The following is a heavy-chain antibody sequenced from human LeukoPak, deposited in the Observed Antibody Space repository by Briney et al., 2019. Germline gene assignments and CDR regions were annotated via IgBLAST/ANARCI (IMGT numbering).Heavy chain of an antibody. CDR3: AKIDRTYCSRSSCYALDY. V-gene: IGHV5-51*01. J-gene: IGHJ4*02. D-gene: IGHD2-2*01. CDR2: IYPGDSDT. CDR1: GYRFTSYW. Sequence: PGESLKISCKGSGYRFTSYWIGWVRPMPGKGLEWMGIIYPGDSDTRYSPSFQGQVTISADKSISTAYLQWSSLKASDTAMYYCAKIDRTYCSRSSCYALDYWGQGTLVTVSS.